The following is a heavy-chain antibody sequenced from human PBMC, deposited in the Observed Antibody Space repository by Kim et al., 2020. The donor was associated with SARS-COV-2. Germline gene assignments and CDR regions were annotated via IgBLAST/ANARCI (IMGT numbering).Heavy chain of an antibody. J-gene: IGHJ6*02. CDR3: ARDRLGEYGMDV. D-gene: IGHD3-16*01. V-gene: IGHV3-33*01. Sequence: KDYADSVKGRFPISRDNSKNTLYLQMNSLRAEDTAVYYCARDRLGEYGMDVWGQGTTVTVSS. CDR2: K.